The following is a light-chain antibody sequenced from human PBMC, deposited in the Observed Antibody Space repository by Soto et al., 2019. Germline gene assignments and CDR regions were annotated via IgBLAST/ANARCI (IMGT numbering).Light chain of an antibody. CDR3: QQYNNWPPLT. J-gene: IGKJ4*01. CDR1: QSVSSS. V-gene: IGKV3-15*01. Sequence: EIVMTQSPATLSVSPGETATLTCRASQSVSSSLAWYQQTPGRAPRLLIYGASTRATGIPTRFSGSGSGTEFILTISSLQAEDSAIYYCQQYNNWPPLTFGGGTKVDI. CDR2: GAS.